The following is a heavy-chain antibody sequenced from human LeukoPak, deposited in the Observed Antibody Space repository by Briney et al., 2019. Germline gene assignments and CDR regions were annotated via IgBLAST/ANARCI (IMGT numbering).Heavy chain of an antibody. V-gene: IGHV1-46*01. CDR1: GYTFTSNY. J-gene: IGHJ3*02. D-gene: IGHD1-26*01. CDR2: INPSGGST. CDR3: ARVWGVGATELDAFDI. Sequence: ASVKVSFKSSGYTFTSNYMHWMRQPPGQRLEWMGIINPSGGSTSYAQKFQGRVTMTRDMSTSTVYMELSSLRSEDTAVYDCARVWGVGATELDAFDIWGQGTMVTVSS.